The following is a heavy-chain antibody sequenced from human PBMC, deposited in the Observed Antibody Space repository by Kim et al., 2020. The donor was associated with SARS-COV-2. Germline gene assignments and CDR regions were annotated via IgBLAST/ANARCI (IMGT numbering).Heavy chain of an antibody. CDR2: IYYSGST. D-gene: IGHD3-3*01. J-gene: IGHJ4*02. CDR1: GGSISSGGYY. V-gene: IGHV4-31*03. CDR3: ARAETIFGVVIGCFDY. Sequence: SETLSLTCTVSGGSISSGGYYWSWIRQHPGKGLEWIGYIYYSGSTYYNPSLKSRVTISVDTSKNQFPLKLSSVTAADTAVYYCARAETIFGVVIGCFDYWGQGTLVTVSS.